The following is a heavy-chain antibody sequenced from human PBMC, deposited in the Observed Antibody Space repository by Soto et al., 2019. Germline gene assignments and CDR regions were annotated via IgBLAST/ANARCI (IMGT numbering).Heavy chain of an antibody. CDR2: IYKSATT. CDR3: ARGPYCLNGRCFPNWFDS. J-gene: IGHJ5*01. V-gene: IGHV4-30-4*01. Sequence: SETLSLTCSVSGDSISTVDYFWAWIRQPPGQALEYIGYIYKSATTYYNPSFESRVAISLDTSKSQFSLNVTSVTAADTAVYFCARGPYCLNGRCFPNWFDSWGQGTLVTVSS. CDR1: GDSISTVDYF. D-gene: IGHD2-21*01.